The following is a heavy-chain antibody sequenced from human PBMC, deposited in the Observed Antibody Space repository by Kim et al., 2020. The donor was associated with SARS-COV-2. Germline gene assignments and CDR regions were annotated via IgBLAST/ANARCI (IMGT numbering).Heavy chain of an antibody. Sequence: GGSLRLSCAASGFTFNNYAMSWVRQGPGKGLEWVSGISRTGYASDYADSVRGRFIISRDSSKNTLYLQMSSVTAEDTAVYYCARVFYVIDYWGQGTQVTV. J-gene: IGHJ4*02. V-gene: IGHV3-23*01. CDR2: ISRTGYAS. CDR1: GFTFNNYA. D-gene: IGHD3-10*02. CDR3: ARVFYVIDY.